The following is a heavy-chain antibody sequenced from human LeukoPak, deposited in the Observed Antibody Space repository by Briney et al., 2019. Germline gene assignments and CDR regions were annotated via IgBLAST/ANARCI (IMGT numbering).Heavy chain of an antibody. CDR1: GFTFGDYP. CDR3: TRAVRLSGDAFDI. V-gene: IGHV3-49*03. Sequence: GGSLRLSCTASGFTFGDYPMSWFRQAPGKGLEWLSYIRTKAYGETTEYAASATGRFTISRDDSNSTAYLQMNSLKAEDTAFYYCTRAVRLSGDAFDIWGQGTMVTVSS. J-gene: IGHJ3*02. D-gene: IGHD3-10*01. CDR2: IRTKAYGETT.